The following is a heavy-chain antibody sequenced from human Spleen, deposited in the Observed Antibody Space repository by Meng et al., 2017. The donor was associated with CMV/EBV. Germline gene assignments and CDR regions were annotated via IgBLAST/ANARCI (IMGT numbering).Heavy chain of an antibody. J-gene: IGHJ5*02. CDR3: TFLSGNWFNP. CDR2: IWYDGLNK. V-gene: IGHV3-33*01. CDR1: GFTFSRYG. D-gene: IGHD2/OR15-2a*01. Sequence: LSCAASGFTFSRYGMHWVRQAPGKGLEWVAVIWYDGLNKYYADSVKGRFTISRDNSKNTLYLQMNSLRAEDTAVYYCTFLSGNWFNPWGQGTLVTVSS.